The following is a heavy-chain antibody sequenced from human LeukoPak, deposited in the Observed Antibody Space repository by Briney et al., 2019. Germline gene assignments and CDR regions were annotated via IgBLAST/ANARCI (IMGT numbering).Heavy chain of an antibody. CDR1: GFTFSSYG. Sequence: PGGSLRLSCAASGFTFSSYGMHWVRQAPGKGLEWVAFIRHDGSNKYYADSVKGRFTISRDNSKNTLYLQMNSLRAEDTAVYYCAKGTSSGWYFDYWGQGTLVTVSS. V-gene: IGHV3-30*02. CDR2: IRHDGSNK. J-gene: IGHJ4*02. D-gene: IGHD6-19*01. CDR3: AKGTSSGWYFDY.